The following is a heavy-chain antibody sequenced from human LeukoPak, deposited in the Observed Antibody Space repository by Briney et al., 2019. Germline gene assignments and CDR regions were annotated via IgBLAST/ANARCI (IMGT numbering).Heavy chain of an antibody. J-gene: IGHJ4*02. D-gene: IGHD4-17*01. V-gene: IGHV4-4*02. CDR1: GGSISSSNW. CDR2: IYHSGST. CDR3: AREYLGNTYGDTGGYFDN. Sequence: SGTLSLTCAVSGGSISSSNWWSWVRQPPGKGLEWIGEIYHSGSTYYNPSLRSRVIISVDTSKNQFSLKLSSVTAADTALYYCAREYLGNTYGDTGGYFDNWGQGTLVTVSS.